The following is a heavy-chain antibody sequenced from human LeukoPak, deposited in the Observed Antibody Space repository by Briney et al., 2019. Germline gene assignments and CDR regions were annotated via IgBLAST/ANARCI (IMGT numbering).Heavy chain of an antibody. CDR1: GFTFNSYG. CDR3: TRSSSWSAARREAFDI. Sequence: PGGSLRLSCAASGFTFNSYGLHWVRQAPGQGLEWMGWISAYNGNTNYAQKLQGRVTMTTDTSTSTAYMELRSLRSDDTAVYYCTRSSSWSAARREAFDIWGQGTMVTVSS. D-gene: IGHD6-6*01. J-gene: IGHJ3*02. CDR2: ISAYNGNT. V-gene: IGHV1-18*01.